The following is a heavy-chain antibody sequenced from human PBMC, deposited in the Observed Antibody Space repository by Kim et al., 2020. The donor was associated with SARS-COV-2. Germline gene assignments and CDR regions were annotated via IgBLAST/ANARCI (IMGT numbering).Heavy chain of an antibody. J-gene: IGHJ4*02. CDR1: GFNFDDYA. D-gene: IGHD1-7*01. CDR3: ARTNYRYGFDY. Sequence: GGSLRLSCAASGFNFDDYAMQWVRQAPGKGLEWVSGISWNSGSIGYADSVKGRFTISRDNAKNSLHLQMNSLRAEDTAVYVCARTNYRYGFDYWGQGTLVTVSS. CDR2: ISWNSGSI. V-gene: IGHV3-9*01.